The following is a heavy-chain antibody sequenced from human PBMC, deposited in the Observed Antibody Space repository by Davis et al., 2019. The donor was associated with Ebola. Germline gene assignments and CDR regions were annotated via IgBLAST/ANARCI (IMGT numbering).Heavy chain of an antibody. D-gene: IGHD1-1*01. CDR1: GFTFSSYW. CDR2: IKQDGSKK. CDR3: ATELNGDAFDV. Sequence: PGGSLRLSCAASGFTFSSYWMNWVRQGPGKGLEWVANIKQDGSKKIYVDSVKDRFTISRDNAKNSLFLQMNNLRADDTAVYYCATELNGDAFDVWGRGTMVTVSS. V-gene: IGHV3-7*03. J-gene: IGHJ3*01.